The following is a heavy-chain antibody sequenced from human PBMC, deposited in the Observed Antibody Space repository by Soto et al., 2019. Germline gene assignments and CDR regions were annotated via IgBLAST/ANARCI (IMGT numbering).Heavy chain of an antibody. CDR1: GGSSSSGGYS. Sequence: SETLSLTCAVSGGSSSSGGYSWRWIRQPPGKGLEWIGYIYHSGGTYYNPSLKSRVTISVDRSKNQFSLKLSSVTAADTAVYYCARDQYYYDSSGYWPVAFDIWGQGTMVT. D-gene: IGHD3-22*01. V-gene: IGHV4-30-2*01. J-gene: IGHJ3*02. CDR2: IYHSGGT. CDR3: ARDQYYYDSSGYWPVAFDI.